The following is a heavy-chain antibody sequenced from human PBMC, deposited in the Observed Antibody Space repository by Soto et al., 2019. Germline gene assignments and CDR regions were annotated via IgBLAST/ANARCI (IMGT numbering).Heavy chain of an antibody. D-gene: IGHD2-21*02. Sequence: QVQLVQSGAEVQKPGSSVKVSCKASGGTFSSYAISWVRQAPGQGLEWMGGIIPIFGTANYAQKFQGRVTITADESTSTAYMELSSLRSEDTAVYYCARVGAYCGGDCSKTKSTYYFDYWGQGTLVTVSS. CDR1: GGTFSSYA. V-gene: IGHV1-69*01. J-gene: IGHJ4*02. CDR3: ARVGAYCGGDCSKTKSTYYFDY. CDR2: IIPIFGTA.